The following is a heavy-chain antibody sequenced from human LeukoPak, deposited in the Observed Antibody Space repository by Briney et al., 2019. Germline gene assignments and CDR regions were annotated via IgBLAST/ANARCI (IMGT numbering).Heavy chain of an antibody. Sequence: PGGSLRLSCAASGFTFSSYGMHWLRQAPGKGLEWVAFIRYDGSNKYYADSVRGRFTISRDNSKNTLYLQMNSLRAEDTAVYYCAKDQWPYYYDSTGTGNWFDAWGQGTLVTVSS. CDR2: IRYDGSNK. CDR3: AKDQWPYYYDSTGTGNWFDA. V-gene: IGHV3-30*02. CDR1: GFTFSSYG. J-gene: IGHJ5*02. D-gene: IGHD3-22*01.